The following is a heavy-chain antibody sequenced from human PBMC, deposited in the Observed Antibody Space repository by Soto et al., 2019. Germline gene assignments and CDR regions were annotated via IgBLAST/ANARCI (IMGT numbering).Heavy chain of an antibody. J-gene: IGHJ4*02. Sequence: QVQLEQWGAGLLKPSETLSLTCAVYGGSFRHYYWSWIRQPAGKGLEWIGEITHSGTTNYNPSLWGRVTISVATSKSQFSLKLGSVTAADTAVYYCARGVWFGARRIYYFDYWGQGTLATVSS. D-gene: IGHD3-10*01. CDR1: GGSFRHYY. V-gene: IGHV4-34*01. CDR2: ITHSGTT. CDR3: ARGVWFGARRIYYFDY.